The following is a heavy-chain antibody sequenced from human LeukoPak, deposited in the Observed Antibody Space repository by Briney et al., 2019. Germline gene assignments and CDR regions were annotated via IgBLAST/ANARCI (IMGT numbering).Heavy chain of an antibody. Sequence: PGGSLRLSCAASGLTFSSYAMSWVRQAPGKGLEWVSVISGSGDTTYYADSVKGRFTISRDNSKNTLCLQMNSLRAEDTAVYYCAKGIVGGIAGDYWGQGTLVTVSS. CDR2: ISGSGDTT. V-gene: IGHV3-23*01. D-gene: IGHD1-26*01. CDR3: AKGIVGGIAGDY. J-gene: IGHJ4*02. CDR1: GLTFSSYA.